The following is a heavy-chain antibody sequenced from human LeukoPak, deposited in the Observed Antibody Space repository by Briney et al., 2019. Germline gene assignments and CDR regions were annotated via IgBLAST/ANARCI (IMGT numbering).Heavy chain of an antibody. CDR2: IYYSGST. CDR3: ARVVAATITYFDY. D-gene: IGHD2-15*01. Sequence: PSETLSLTCTVSGGSISSSSYYWGWIRQPPGKGLEWIGSIYYSGSTYYNPSLKSRVTISVDTSKNQFSLKLSSVTAADTAVHYCARVVAATITYFDYWGQGTLVTVSS. J-gene: IGHJ4*02. V-gene: IGHV4-39*07. CDR1: GGSISSSSYY.